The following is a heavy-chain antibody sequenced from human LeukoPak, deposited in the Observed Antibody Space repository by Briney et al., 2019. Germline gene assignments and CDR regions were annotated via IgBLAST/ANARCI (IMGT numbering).Heavy chain of an antibody. V-gene: IGHV4-4*07. D-gene: IGHD3-10*01. Sequence: SETLSLTCTVSGGSISSYYWSWIRQPAGKGLEWIGRIYTSGSTNYNPSLKSRVTMSVDTSKNQFSLKLSSVTAADTAVYYCARDPYYYGSGSYYPTTDNNWFDPWGQGTLVTVSS. CDR1: GGSISSYY. CDR3: ARDPYYYGSGSYYPTTDNNWFDP. CDR2: IYTSGST. J-gene: IGHJ5*02.